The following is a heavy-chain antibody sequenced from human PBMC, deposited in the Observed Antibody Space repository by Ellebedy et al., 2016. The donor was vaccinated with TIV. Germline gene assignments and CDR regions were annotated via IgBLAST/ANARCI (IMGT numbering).Heavy chain of an antibody. CDR1: GGSISSSNW. CDR3: AREGENTVMALDY. D-gene: IGHD5-18*01. V-gene: IGHV4-4*02. J-gene: IGHJ4*02. Sequence: MPSETLSLTCAVSGGSISSSNWWSWVRQPPGKGLEWIGEIYHSGNTNYNPSLKSRVTISVDKSKNQFSRKLNSVTAADTAVYYCAREGENTVMALDYWGQGTLVTVSS. CDR2: IYHSGNT.